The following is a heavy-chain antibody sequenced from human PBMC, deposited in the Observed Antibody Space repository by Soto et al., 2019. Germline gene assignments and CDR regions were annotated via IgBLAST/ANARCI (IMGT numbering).Heavy chain of an antibody. Sequence: QVQLVESGGGVVQPGRSLRLSCAASGFTFSSYAMHWVRQAPGKGLEWVAVISYDGSNKYYADSVKGRFTISRDNSKNTLYLQMNSLRAEDTAVYYCALLRFLEWDQFDYWGQGTLVTAS. CDR1: GFTFSSYA. CDR2: ISYDGSNK. CDR3: ALLRFLEWDQFDY. J-gene: IGHJ4*02. V-gene: IGHV3-30-3*01. D-gene: IGHD3-3*01.